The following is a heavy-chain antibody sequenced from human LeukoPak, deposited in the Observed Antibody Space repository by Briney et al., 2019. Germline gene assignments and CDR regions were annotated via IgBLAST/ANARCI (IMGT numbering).Heavy chain of an antibody. J-gene: IGHJ6*03. V-gene: IGHV3-23*01. D-gene: IGHD3-16*01. CDR2: IGGGADST. Sequence: GGSLRLSCTASGFTFSTYGMSWVRQAPGKGLEWVSSIGGGADSTYYADSVKGRFTISRDSSKNTFYLQMNGLRSEDTAVYYCANWVSRGGYYHYYMDVWGKGTTVTVSS. CDR1: GFTFSTYG. CDR3: ANWVSRGGYYHYYMDV.